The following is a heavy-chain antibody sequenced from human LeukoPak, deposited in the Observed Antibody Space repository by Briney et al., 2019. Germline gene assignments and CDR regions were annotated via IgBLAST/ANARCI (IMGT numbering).Heavy chain of an antibody. CDR3: ARDPYGSGSFRNWFDP. CDR2: ISSSGSTI. J-gene: IGHJ5*02. V-gene: IGHV3-11*04. Sequence: GGSLRLSCAASGFTFSDYYMSWIRQAPGKGLEWVSYISSSGSTIYYADSVKGRFTISRDNAKNSLYLQMNSLRAEDTAVYYCARDPYGSGSFRNWFDPWGQGTLVTVSS. D-gene: IGHD3-10*01. CDR1: GFTFSDYY.